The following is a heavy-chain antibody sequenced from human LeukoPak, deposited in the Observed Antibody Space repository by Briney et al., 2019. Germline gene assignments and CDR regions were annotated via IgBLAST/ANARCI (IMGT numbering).Heavy chain of an antibody. V-gene: IGHV3-23*01. CDR3: AIFLVPDPPDLDIFDA. CDR1: GFTLSSYA. D-gene: IGHD3-9*01. J-gene: IGHJ4*02. Sequence: GGSLRLSCAASGFTLSSYAMSWVRQAPGKGLEWVSTISGRGSSTYYADSVKGRFTISRDTSKNTLYLQMNSLSTEDTAVYSFAIFLVPDPPDLDIFDAWGQGTLVTVSS. CDR2: ISGRGSST.